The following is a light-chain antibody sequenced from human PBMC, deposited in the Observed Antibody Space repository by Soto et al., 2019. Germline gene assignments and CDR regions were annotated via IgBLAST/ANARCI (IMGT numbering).Light chain of an antibody. Sequence: DIQMTQSPSTLSASVGDGVTITCRASQNISVWLAWYQQRPGKAPKFLMYDASSLETGVPSRFSGGGSGTEFTLTIRSLQPDDSATSYCQQYDSSSPTFGQGTKLEIK. CDR2: DAS. J-gene: IGKJ2*01. CDR3: QQYDSSSPT. V-gene: IGKV1-5*01. CDR1: QNISVW.